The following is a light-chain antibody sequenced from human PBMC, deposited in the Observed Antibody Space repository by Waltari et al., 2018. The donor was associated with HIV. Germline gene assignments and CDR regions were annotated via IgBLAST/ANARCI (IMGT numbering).Light chain of an antibody. CDR1: SSDVGGYHY. Sequence: QSALTQPPSASGSPGQSVAIPCTGTSSDVGGYHYSSWYQQRPGKAPKLLIYEVSQRPSGVPDRFSGSKSGNTASLTVSGLQAEDEADYYCSSYVASNILVFGGGTKLTVL. CDR2: EVS. V-gene: IGLV2-8*01. J-gene: IGLJ2*01. CDR3: SSYVASNILV.